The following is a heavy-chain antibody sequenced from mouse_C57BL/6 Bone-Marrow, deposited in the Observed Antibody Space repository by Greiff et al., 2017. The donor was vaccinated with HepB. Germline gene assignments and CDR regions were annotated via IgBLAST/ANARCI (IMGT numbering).Heavy chain of an antibody. CDR3: TADYYGSSQYYFDY. CDR2: IRLKSDNYAT. D-gene: IGHD1-1*01. CDR1: GFTFSNYW. V-gene: IGHV6-3*01. Sequence: EVQGVESGGGLVQPGGSMKLSCVASGFTFSNYWMNWVRQSPEKGLEWVAQIRLKSDNYATHYAESVKGRFTISRDDSKSSVYLQMNNLRAEDTGIYYCTADYYGSSQYYFDYWGQGTTLTVSS. J-gene: IGHJ2*01.